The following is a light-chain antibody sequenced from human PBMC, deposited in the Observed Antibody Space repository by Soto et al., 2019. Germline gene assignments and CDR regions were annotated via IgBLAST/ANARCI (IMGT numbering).Light chain of an antibody. CDR2: DAS. J-gene: IGKJ2*01. Sequence: EIVLTQSPATLSLSPGERATLSCRASQSVSSYLAWYQQKPGQAPRLLIYDASNRATGIPARFCGSGSGTDFTLTISSLEPEDFAVYYCQQRSNWPPVYTFGQGTKLEIK. V-gene: IGKV3-11*01. CDR3: QQRSNWPPVYT. CDR1: QSVSSY.